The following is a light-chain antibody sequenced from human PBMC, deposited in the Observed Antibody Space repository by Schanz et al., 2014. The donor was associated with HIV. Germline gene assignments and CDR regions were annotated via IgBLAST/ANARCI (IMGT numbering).Light chain of an antibody. CDR1: SSDVGGYNY. CDR3: GSCSPTNTCT. J-gene: IGLJ3*02. V-gene: IGLV2-14*03. CDR2: DVS. Sequence: QSALTQPPSASGSPGQSVTISCTGTSSDVGGYNYVSWYQQHPGKAPKLMIYDVSNRPSGVSNRFSGSKSGNTASLTISGLQAEDEADYYCGSCSPTNTCTFGGGTKLTVL.